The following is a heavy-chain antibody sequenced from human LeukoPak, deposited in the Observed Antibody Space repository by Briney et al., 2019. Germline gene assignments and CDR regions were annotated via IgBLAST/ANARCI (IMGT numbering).Heavy chain of an antibody. CDR1: GGSISSGSYY. Sequence: SQTLSLTCTVSGGSISSGSYYWSWIRQPAGKGLEWIGRIYTSGSTNYNPSLKSRVTISVDTSKNQFSLKLSSVTAADTAVYYCARTRVQMATMGSISAFDIWSQGTMVTVSS. J-gene: IGHJ3*02. CDR2: IYTSGST. D-gene: IGHD5-24*01. V-gene: IGHV4-61*02. CDR3: ARTRVQMATMGSISAFDI.